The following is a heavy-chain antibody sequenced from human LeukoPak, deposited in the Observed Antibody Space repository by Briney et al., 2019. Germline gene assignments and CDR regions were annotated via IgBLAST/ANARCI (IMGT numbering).Heavy chain of an antibody. D-gene: IGHD3-10*01. CDR2: IYYSGST. J-gene: IGHJ4*02. CDR1: GGSISSYY. Sequence: SETLSLTCTVSGGSISSYYWSWIRQPPGKGLEWIGYIYYSGSTNYNPSLKSRVTISVDTSKNQFSLKLSSVTAADTAVYYCARVGHSRGMVRGVIRAPFDYWGQGTLVTVSS. V-gene: IGHV4-59*01. CDR3: ARVGHSRGMVRGVIRAPFDY.